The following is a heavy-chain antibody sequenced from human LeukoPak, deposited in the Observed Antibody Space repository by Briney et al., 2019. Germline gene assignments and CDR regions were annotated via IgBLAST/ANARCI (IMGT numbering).Heavy chain of an antibody. CDR2: IRSKAYGATT. Sequence: PGRSLRLSCAASGFPFGDYALNGVRQAPGKGREGVGFIRSKAYGATTEYAASVKGRFTISRDDSKSIAYLQMDSLKTEDTAVYYCTRSIAVVGTLGYWGQGTLVTVSS. CDR1: GFPFGDYA. CDR3: TRSIAVVGTLGY. J-gene: IGHJ4*02. D-gene: IGHD6-19*01. V-gene: IGHV3-49*04.